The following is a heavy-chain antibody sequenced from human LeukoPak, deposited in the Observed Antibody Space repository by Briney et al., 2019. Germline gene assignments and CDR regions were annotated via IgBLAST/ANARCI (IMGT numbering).Heavy chain of an antibody. V-gene: IGHV4-31*03. Sequence: SETLSLTCTVSGGSIGSGGYYWSWIRQHPGKGLEWIGYIYYSGSTYYNPSLKSRVTISVDTSKNQFSLKLSSVTAADTAVYYCARGIQQYQLLLGEFDYWGQGTLVTVSS. CDR3: ARGIQQYQLLLGEFDY. D-gene: IGHD2-2*01. CDR1: GGSIGSGGYY. J-gene: IGHJ4*02. CDR2: IYYSGST.